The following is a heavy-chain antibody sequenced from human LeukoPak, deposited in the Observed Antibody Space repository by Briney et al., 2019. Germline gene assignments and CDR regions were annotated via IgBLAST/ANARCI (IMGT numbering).Heavy chain of an antibody. CDR2: IWYDGSNK. V-gene: IGHV3-33*08. CDR1: GFTFSRHG. D-gene: IGHD6-13*01. CDR3: ARDPGEQQLPTGDY. Sequence: GRSLRLSCAPSGFTFSRHGMHWVRQAPGKGLEWVAVIWYDGSNKYYADSVKGRFTISRDNPKNTLYLQMNSLRAEDTAVYYCARDPGEQQLPTGDYWGQGTLVTVSS. J-gene: IGHJ4*02.